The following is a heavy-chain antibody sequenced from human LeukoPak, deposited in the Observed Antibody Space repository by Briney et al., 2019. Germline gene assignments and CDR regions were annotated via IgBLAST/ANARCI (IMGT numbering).Heavy chain of an antibody. CDR2: IDWDDDK. V-gene: IGHV2-70*01. CDR1: GFSLSTSGMC. D-gene: IGHD5-24*01. J-gene: IGHJ6*02. CDR3: ARTQVVEMATVLYYYGMDV. Sequence: GSGPTLVNPTQTLTLTCTFSGFSLSTSGMCVSWIRQPPGKALEWLALIDWDDDKYYSTSLKTRLTISKDTSKNQVVLTMTNMDPVDTATYYCARTQVVEMATVLYYYGMDVWGQGTTVTVSS.